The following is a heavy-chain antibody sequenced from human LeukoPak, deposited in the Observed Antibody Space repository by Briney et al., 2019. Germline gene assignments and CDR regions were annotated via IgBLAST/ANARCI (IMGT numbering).Heavy chain of an antibody. Sequence: GGSLRLSCAASGFTFSNYAMSWVRQAPEKGLDWVSVISGSAHKIRXADSVKGRFTISRDNSENTVYLQMNNLRAEDTALYYCAGRVTGYSSGYVYWGQGTLVTVSS. V-gene: IGHV3-23*01. J-gene: IGHJ4*02. CDR3: AGRVTGYSSGYVY. CDR2: ISGSAHKI. CDR1: GFTFSNYA. D-gene: IGHD5-18*01.